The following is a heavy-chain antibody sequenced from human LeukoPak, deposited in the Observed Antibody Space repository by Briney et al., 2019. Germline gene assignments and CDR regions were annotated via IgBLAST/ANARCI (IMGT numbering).Heavy chain of an antibody. V-gene: IGHV7-4-1*01. D-gene: IGHD2-2*01. J-gene: IGHJ6*04. CDR1: GYTFTSYA. Sequence: ASVKVSCKASGYTFTSYAMNCVRQAPGQGLEWMGWINTNTGNPTYAQGFTGRFVFSLDTSVSTAYLQICSLKAEDTAVYYCARAMEGRYCSSTSCYGSYYYYYGMDVWGKGTTVTVSS. CDR3: ARAMEGRYCSSTSCYGSYYYYYGMDV. CDR2: INTNTGNP.